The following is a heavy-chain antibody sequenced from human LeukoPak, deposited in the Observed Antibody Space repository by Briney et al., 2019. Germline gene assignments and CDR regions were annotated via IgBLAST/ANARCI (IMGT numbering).Heavy chain of an antibody. J-gene: IGHJ4*02. Sequence: PSETLPLTCTVSGGSISSYYWSWIRQPPGKGLEWIGYIYYSGSTNYNPSLKSRVTISVDTSKNQFSLKLSSVTAADTAVYYCASTYYYDSSGYYYNFDYWGQGTLVTVSS. V-gene: IGHV4-59*08. CDR1: GGSISSYY. CDR2: IYYSGST. CDR3: ASTYYYDSSGYYYNFDY. D-gene: IGHD3-22*01.